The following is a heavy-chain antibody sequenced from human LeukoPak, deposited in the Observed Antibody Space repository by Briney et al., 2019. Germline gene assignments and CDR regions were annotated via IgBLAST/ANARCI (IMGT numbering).Heavy chain of an antibody. D-gene: IGHD3-3*02. CDR1: GYTFTSYG. CDR2: ISAYNGNT. CDR3: ARDNSHFWSGYRFSFDY. J-gene: IGHJ4*02. V-gene: IGHV1-18*01. Sequence: ASVKVSCKSSGYTFTSYGISWVRQAPGQGLEWMGWISAYNGNTNYAQKLQGRVTMTTDTSTSTAYMELRSLRSDDTAVYYCARDNSHFWSGYRFSFDYWGQGTLVTVSS.